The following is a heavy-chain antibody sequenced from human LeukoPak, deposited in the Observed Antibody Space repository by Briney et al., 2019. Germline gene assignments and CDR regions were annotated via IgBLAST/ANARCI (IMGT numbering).Heavy chain of an antibody. CDR3: AKVRGYSYGYFDY. V-gene: IGHV3-9*01. J-gene: IGHJ4*02. Sequence: GRSLRLSCAASGFTFDDCAVHWVRQAPGKGLEWVSGISWNSGDIGYADSVKGRFTISRDNAKNSLYLQMNSLRAEDTALYYCAKVRGYSYGYFDYWGQGTLVTVSS. CDR2: ISWNSGDI. CDR1: GFTFDDCA. D-gene: IGHD5-18*01.